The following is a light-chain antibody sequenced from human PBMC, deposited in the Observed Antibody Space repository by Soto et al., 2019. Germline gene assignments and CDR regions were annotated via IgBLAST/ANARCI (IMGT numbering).Light chain of an antibody. V-gene: IGLV6-57*04. CDR1: SGSIASNY. CDR3: QSYDSSYVV. Sequence: NVMLTQPHSVSESPGKTVTISCTRSSGSIASNYVQWYQQSPGSAPTTVIYEDNQRPSGVPDRFSGSIDSSSNSASLTISGLKTEDEADYYCQSYDSSYVVFGGGTKLTVL. J-gene: IGLJ2*01. CDR2: EDN.